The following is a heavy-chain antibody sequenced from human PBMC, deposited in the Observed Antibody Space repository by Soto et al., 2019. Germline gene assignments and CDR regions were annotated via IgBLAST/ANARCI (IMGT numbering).Heavy chain of an antibody. D-gene: IGHD5-12*01. J-gene: IGHJ4*02. Sequence: QVQLQESGPGLVKPSETLSLTCTVSGGSVSSGSYYWSWIRQPPGKGLEWIGYIFYSGTTNYNPSPESRVTMSVDTSKNQFSLKLSSVTAADTAVYYCAIGYSGYDNGFDYWGQGTLVTVSS. CDR1: GGSVSSGSYY. V-gene: IGHV4-61*01. CDR3: AIGYSGYDNGFDY. CDR2: IFYSGTT.